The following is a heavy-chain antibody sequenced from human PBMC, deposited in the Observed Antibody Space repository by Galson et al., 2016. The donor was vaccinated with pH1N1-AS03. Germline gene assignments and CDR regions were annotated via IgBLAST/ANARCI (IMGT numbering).Heavy chain of an antibody. CDR3: AKGYSATPSGTFDI. CDR2: IIPMLNIP. Sequence: SVKVSCKASGGTFNTYAISWVRQAPGRGLEWMGRIIPMLNIPDYAQNFQVRVTITADKSTNTAYMELTNLRSDDTALYYCAKGYSATPSGTFDIWGQGTMVTVSS. V-gene: IGHV1-69*04. J-gene: IGHJ3*02. D-gene: IGHD2-15*01. CDR1: GGTFNTYA.